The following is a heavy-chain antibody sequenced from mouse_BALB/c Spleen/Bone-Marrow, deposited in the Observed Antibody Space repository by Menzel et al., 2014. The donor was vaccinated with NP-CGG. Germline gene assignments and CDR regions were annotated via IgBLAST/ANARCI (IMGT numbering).Heavy chain of an antibody. Sequence: EVKVVESGGGLVKPGGSLKLSCAASGFTFSDYYMYWVRQTPEKRLEWVATISDGGSYTYYPDSVKGRFTISRDNAKXNLYLQMSSLKSEDTAMYYCARDYYGSSYPFDYWGQGTTLTVSS. V-gene: IGHV5-4*02. D-gene: IGHD1-1*01. J-gene: IGHJ2*01. CDR3: ARDYYGSSYPFDY. CDR1: GFTFSDYY. CDR2: ISDGGSYT.